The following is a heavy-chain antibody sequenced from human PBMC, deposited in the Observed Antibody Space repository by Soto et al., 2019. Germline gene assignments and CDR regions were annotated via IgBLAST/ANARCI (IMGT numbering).Heavy chain of an antibody. J-gene: IGHJ5*02. V-gene: IGHV3-15*07. Sequence: GGSLRLSCTASGFTFNNAWMNWVRQAPGKGLEWVGLIKTKTDGGTTDYAAPVEGRFTISRDDSKNTLFLQMNSLKTEDTAMYYCTTALVGVTNLWAQGTLVTVSS. CDR2: IKTKTDGGTT. CDR1: GFTFNNAW. D-gene: IGHD1-26*01. CDR3: TTALVGVTNL.